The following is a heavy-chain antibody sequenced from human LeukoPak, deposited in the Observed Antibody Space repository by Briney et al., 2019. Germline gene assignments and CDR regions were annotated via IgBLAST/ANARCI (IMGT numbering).Heavy chain of an antibody. D-gene: IGHD2-2*01. CDR1: GYTFTSYG. V-gene: IGHV1-18*01. Sequence: ASVKVSCKASGYTFTSYGISWVRQAPGQGLEWMGWISAYNGNTNYAQKLQGRATMTTDTSTSTAYMELRSLRSDDTAVYYCARVRCRSTSCYYFDYWGQGTLVTVSS. CDR2: ISAYNGNT. CDR3: ARVRCRSTSCYYFDY. J-gene: IGHJ4*02.